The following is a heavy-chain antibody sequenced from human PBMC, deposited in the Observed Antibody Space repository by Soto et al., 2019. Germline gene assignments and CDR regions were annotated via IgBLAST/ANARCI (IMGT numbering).Heavy chain of an antibody. D-gene: IGHD6-19*01. CDR2: ISNYGSQK. CDR3: AKVWQWLVRRNFDAFDI. J-gene: IGHJ3*02. V-gene: IGHV3-30*18. Sequence: QEQLVESGGGVVQPGRSMRLSCTSSGFRFIRYGMYWVRQTAAKGLEWVAVISNYGSQKDYADSVKGRFTISRDNSKDTLFLQMNSLRAEDTAVYYCAKVWQWLVRRNFDAFDIRGQGTMVTVSS. CDR1: GFRFIRYG.